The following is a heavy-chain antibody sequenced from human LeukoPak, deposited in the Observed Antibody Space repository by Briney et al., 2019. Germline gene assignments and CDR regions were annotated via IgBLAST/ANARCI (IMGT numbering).Heavy chain of an antibody. V-gene: IGHV1-2*02. CDR2: INPNSGGT. CDR1: GYTFTGYY. CDR3: ASSLVRSGGPWDY. J-gene: IGHJ4*02. D-gene: IGHD2-15*01. Sequence: ASVKVSCTASGYTFTGYYMHWVRQAPGQGLEWMGWINPNSGGTNYAQKFQGRVTMTRDTSISTAYMELSRPRSDDTAVYYCASSLVRSGGPWDYWGQGTLVTVSS.